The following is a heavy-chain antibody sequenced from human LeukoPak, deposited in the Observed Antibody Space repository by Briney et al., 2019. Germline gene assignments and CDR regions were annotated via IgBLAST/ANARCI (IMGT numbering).Heavy chain of an antibody. CDR3: ARTPGIVGAYFDY. CDR2: INPSGGST. D-gene: IGHD1-26*01. V-gene: IGHV1-46*01. J-gene: IGHJ4*02. CDR1: GYTFTSYY. Sequence: ASVKVSCKASGYTFTSYYMHWVRQAPGQGLEWMGIINPSGGSTSYAQEFQGRVTMTRDMSTSTVYMELSSLRSEDTAVYYCARTPGIVGAYFDYWGQGTLVTVSS.